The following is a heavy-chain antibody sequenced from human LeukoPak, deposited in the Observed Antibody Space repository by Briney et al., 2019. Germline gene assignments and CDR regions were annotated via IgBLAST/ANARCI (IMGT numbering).Heavy chain of an antibody. J-gene: IGHJ4*02. CDR3: ARAVYGSGRMPFDY. V-gene: IGHV1-18*04. CDR1: GYTFTSYG. CDR2: ISAYNGNT. Sequence: GASVKVSCKASGYTFTSYGISWVRQAPGQGLEWMGWISAYNGNTNYAQKLQGRVTMTTDTSTSTAYMELRSLRSDDTAVHYCARAVYGSGRMPFDYWGQGTLVTVSS. D-gene: IGHD3-10*01.